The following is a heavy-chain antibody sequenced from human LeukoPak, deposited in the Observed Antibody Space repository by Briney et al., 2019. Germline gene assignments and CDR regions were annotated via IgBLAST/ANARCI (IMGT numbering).Heavy chain of an antibody. CDR2: ILHSGNS. J-gene: IGHJ4*02. Sequence: SETLSLTCGVSSYSISSGFYWAWIRQSPGTGLEWVGSILHSGNSYYNPSLKSRLTMSVDTSKNQCSLKLTSVTAADTALYYCARVTYVDDMLYQYFDYWGQGILVTVSS. D-gene: IGHD4-17*01. CDR1: SYSISSGFY. V-gene: IGHV4-38-2*01. CDR3: ARVTYVDDMLYQYFDY.